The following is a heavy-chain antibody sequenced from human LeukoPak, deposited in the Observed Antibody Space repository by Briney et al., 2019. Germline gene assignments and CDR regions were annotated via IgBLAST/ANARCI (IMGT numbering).Heavy chain of an antibody. D-gene: IGHD1-26*01. CDR3: ARQDRSVGTNSYYFDY. CDR2: IYYSGST. CDR1: GGSISNYY. V-gene: IGHV4-59*08. J-gene: IGHJ4*02. Sequence: SETLSLTCAVSGGSISNYYWSWIRHPPGRGLEWMSYIYYSGSTNYSPSLQSRVTIAVGTSKNQLSLKLSSVTAADTAGYYCARQDRSVGTNSYYFDYWGQGILVTVSS.